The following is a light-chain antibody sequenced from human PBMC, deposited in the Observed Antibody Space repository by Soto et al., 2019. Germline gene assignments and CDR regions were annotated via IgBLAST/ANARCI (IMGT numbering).Light chain of an antibody. J-gene: IGLJ2*01. V-gene: IGLV4-69*01. CDR3: QPWDTGARVV. CDR2: LSSDGSH. CDR1: SGHSSYA. Sequence: QPVLTQSPSASASLGASVKLTCTLSSGHSSYAIAWHQQQPEKGPRYLMKLSSDGSHSKGDGIPDRFSGSSSGAERYLTISSLQSEDEADYCCQPWDTGARVVFGGGTKLTVL.